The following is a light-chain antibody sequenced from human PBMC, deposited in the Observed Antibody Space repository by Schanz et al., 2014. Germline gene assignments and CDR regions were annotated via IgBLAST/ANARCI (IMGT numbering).Light chain of an antibody. V-gene: IGKV3-20*01. CDR2: DAS. CDR1: QSVSSN. J-gene: IGKJ3*01. CDR3: QQYGRTPVT. Sequence: EIVMTQSPATLSVSPGERATLSCRASQSVSSNLAWYQQKPGQTPRLLIYDASTRATAVPDRFSGRGSGTDFTLTISGLEPEDFAVYYCQQYGRTPVTFGPGTKVDIK.